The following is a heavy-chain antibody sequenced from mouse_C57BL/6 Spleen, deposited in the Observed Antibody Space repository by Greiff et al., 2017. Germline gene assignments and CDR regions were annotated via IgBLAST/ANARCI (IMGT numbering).Heavy chain of an antibody. V-gene: IGHV1-52*01. CDR3: ARGYDYDAYAMDD. Sequence: QVQLQQPGAELVRPGSSVKLSCKASGYTFTSYWMHWVKQRPIQGLEWIGNIDPSDSETHYNQKFKDKATLTVDKSSSTAYMQLSSLTSEDSAVYYCARGYDYDAYAMDDWGQGTSVTVSS. J-gene: IGHJ4*01. CDR2: IDPSDSET. CDR1: GYTFTSYW. D-gene: IGHD2-4*01.